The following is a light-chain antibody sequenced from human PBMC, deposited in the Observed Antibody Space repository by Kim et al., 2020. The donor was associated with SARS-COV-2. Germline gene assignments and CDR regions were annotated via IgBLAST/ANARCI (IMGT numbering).Light chain of an antibody. J-gene: IGLJ2*01. V-gene: IGLV2-11*01. Sequence: GQSVNIPCTGTSSDVGYYNYVSCYQQHPGKAPTLMIYDVSKRPSGVPDRFSGSKSGYTASLTISGLQAEDEADYYCCSYAGSYGVVFGGGTQLTVL. CDR3: CSYAGSYGVV. CDR1: SSDVGYYNY. CDR2: DVS.